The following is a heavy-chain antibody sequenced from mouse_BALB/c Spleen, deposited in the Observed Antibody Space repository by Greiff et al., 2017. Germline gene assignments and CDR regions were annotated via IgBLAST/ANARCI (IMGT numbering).Heavy chain of an antibody. D-gene: IGHD5-1-1*01. CDR2: LWSGGST. J-gene: IGHJ4*01. V-gene: IGHV2-2*02. Sequence: VKLVESGPGLVQLSQSLSITCTVPGFSLTSYGVHWVRQSPGKGLEWLGVLWSGGSTDYNAAFISRLSISKDNSKSQVFFKMNSLQANDTAIYYCARNKNLAMDYWGQGTSVTVSS. CDR1: GFSLTSYG. CDR3: ARNKNLAMDY.